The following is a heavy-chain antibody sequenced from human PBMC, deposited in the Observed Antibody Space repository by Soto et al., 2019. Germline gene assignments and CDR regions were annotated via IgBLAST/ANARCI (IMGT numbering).Heavy chain of an antibody. Sequence: GGSLRLSCAASGFHFSSYWMHWVRQAPGKGLVWVSRINSDGSSTSYADSVKGRFTISRDNAKNTLYLQMNSLRAEDTAVYYCARFDSSWTTNWFDPWGQGTLVTVSS. V-gene: IGHV3-74*01. CDR2: INSDGSST. CDR1: GFHFSSYW. D-gene: IGHD6-13*01. CDR3: ARFDSSWTTNWFDP. J-gene: IGHJ5*02.